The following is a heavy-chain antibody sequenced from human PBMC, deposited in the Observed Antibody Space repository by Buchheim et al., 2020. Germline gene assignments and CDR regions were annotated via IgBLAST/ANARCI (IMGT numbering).Heavy chain of an antibody. CDR2: IKIDGTEK. CDR3: ARGPELLPDEYYYYYYMDV. Sequence: EVHLVESGGGLVQPGGSLRLSCIGSGFTFGSYWMSWVRQAPGKGLEWVANIKIDGTEKYYVDSVKGRFTISRDNAKNSLYLQMNSLRAEDTAVYYCARGPELLPDEYYYYYYMDVWGKGTT. CDR1: GFTFGSYW. D-gene: IGHD2-15*01. V-gene: IGHV3-7*03. J-gene: IGHJ6*03.